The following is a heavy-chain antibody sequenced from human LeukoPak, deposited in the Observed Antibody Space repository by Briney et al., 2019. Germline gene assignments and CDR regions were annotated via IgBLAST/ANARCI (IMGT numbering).Heavy chain of an antibody. J-gene: IGHJ4*02. V-gene: IGHV3-23*01. CDR2: ISGSGGST. CDR3: VKVYNYYGSGSPDY. CDR1: GFTFSSYA. D-gene: IGHD3-10*01. Sequence: GGSLRLSCAASGFTFSSYAMSWVRQAPGKGLEWVSAISGSGGSTYYADSVKGRFTISRDNSKNTPYLQMNSLRAEDTAVYYCVKVYNYYGSGSPDYWGQGTLVTVSS.